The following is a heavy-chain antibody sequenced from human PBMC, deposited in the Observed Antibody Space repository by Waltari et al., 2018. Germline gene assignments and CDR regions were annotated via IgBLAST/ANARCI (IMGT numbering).Heavy chain of an antibody. CDR2: ISGSGGNT. D-gene: IGHD6-19*01. CDR1: EFTFSSYA. J-gene: IGHJ4*02. V-gene: IGHV3-23*01. Sequence: EVQLLESGGGLVQPGGSLRLSCAASEFTFSSYAMNWVRQAPGKGLEWGATISGSGGNTYYADSVKGRFTISRDNSKNTLYLQMNSLRAEDTAVYYCAKDPAGTYYFEYWGQGTLVTVSS. CDR3: AKDPAGTYYFEY.